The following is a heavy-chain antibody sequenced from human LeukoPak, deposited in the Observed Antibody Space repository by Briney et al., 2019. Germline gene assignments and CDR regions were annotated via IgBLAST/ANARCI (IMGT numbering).Heavy chain of an antibody. CDR2: IYYSGST. CDR1: GGSISSGGYY. D-gene: IGHD3/OR15-3a*01. Sequence: SQTLSLTCTVSGGSISSGGYYWSWIRQPPGKGLEWIGYIYYSGSTNYNPSLKSRVTISVDTSKNQFSLKLSSVTAADTAVYYCARVPRGLAPMAHYYFDYWDQGTLVTVSS. CDR3: ARVPRGLAPMAHYYFDY. V-gene: IGHV4-61*08. J-gene: IGHJ4*02.